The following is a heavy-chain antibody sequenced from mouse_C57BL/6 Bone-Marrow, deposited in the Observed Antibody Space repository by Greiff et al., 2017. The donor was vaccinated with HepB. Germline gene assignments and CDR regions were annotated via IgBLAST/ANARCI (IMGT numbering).Heavy chain of an antibody. Sequence: VQLQQSGAELVKPGASVKLSCKASGYTFTSYWMQWVKQRPGQGLEWIGEIDPSDSYTNYNQKFKGKATLTVDTSSSTAYMQLSSLTSEDSAVYYCARGGRGYWGQGTTLTVSS. CDR2: IDPSDSYT. CDR1: GYTFTSYW. D-gene: IGHD3-3*01. J-gene: IGHJ2*01. V-gene: IGHV1-50*01. CDR3: ARGGRGY.